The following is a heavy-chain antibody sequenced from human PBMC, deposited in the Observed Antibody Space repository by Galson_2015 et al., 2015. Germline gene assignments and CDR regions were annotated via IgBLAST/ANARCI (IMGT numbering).Heavy chain of an antibody. V-gene: IGHV3-11*04. CDR2: ISSSGSTI. D-gene: IGHD2-2*01. Sequence: SLRLSCAASGFTFSNAWMSWVRQAPGEGLEWVSYISSSGSTIYYADSVKGRFTISRDNAKNSLYLQMNSLRAEDTAVYYCARDLGYCSSTSCKTGFDYWGQGTLVTVSS. CDR1: GFTFSNAW. J-gene: IGHJ4*02. CDR3: ARDLGYCSSTSCKTGFDY.